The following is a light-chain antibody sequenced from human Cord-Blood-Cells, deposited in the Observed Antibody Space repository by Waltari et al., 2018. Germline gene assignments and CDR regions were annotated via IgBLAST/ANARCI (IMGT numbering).Light chain of an antibody. J-gene: IGLJ1*01. CDR3: CSYAGSSSLYV. V-gene: IGLV2-23*01. CDR1: SRKVGSYNL. CDR2: EGS. Sequence: QSALTQPASVSGPPGQSITISCTGTSRKVGSYNLVPWYQQHPDKAPKLMIYEGSKRPSGVSNRFSGSKSGNTASLTISGLQAEDEADYYCCSYAGSSSLYVFGTGTKVTVL.